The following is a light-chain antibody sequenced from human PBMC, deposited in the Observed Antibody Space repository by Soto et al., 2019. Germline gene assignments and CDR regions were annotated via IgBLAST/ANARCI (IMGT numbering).Light chain of an antibody. Sequence: EIVLTQSPGTLSLSPGERATLSCRASQSVTSNFLAWYQQKPGQAPRLVIYAASSRATGIPDRFIGSGSGTDFTLTISRLEPEDFAEFYCQQYGSAPGTFGQGTKLEIK. V-gene: IGKV3-20*01. CDR2: AAS. CDR1: QSVTSNF. CDR3: QQYGSAPGT. J-gene: IGKJ1*01.